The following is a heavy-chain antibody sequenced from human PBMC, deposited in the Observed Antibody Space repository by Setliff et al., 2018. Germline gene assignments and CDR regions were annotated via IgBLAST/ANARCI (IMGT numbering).Heavy chain of an antibody. CDR3: ARRRRGYSYGHDAFDI. CDR2: IYYSGST. CDR1: GGSISSGSDY. V-gene: IGHV4-61*09. J-gene: IGHJ3*02. Sequence: SETLSLTCSVSGGSISSGSDYWTWIRQPAGKGLEWIGHIYYSGSTNYNPSLKSRVTISVDTSKNQFSLNLSSVTAADTAVYYCARRRRGYSYGHDAFDIWGQGTMVTVS. D-gene: IGHD5-18*01.